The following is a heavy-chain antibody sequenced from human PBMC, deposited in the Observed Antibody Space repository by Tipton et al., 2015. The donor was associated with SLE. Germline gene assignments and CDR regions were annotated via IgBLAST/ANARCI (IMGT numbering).Heavy chain of an antibody. CDR3: AKDYNYDYPDYN. CDR2: IYYSGST. CDR1: GCSISSYY. J-gene: IGHJ4*02. V-gene: IGHV4-59*01. D-gene: IGHD4-17*01. Sequence: TLSLTCTVSGCSISSYYWNWIRQPPGKGLEWIGYIYYSGSTNYNPSLKSRVTISVDTSKNQFSLKLSSVTAADTAVYYCAKDYNYDYPDYNWGQGTLVTVSS.